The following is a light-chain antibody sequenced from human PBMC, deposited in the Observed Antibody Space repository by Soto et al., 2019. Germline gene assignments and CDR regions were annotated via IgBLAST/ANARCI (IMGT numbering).Light chain of an antibody. CDR1: SSDVGGYDH. J-gene: IGLJ3*02. CDR2: EVT. CDR3: CSYAVNNNWV. V-gene: IGLV2-8*01. Sequence: QSALTQPPSASGSPGQSVTISCTGTSSDVGGYDHVSWYQQHPGKAPKLMIYEVTKRPSGVPDRFSGSKSGNTASLTASGLQTEDEADYYCCSYAVNNNWVFGGGTKLTVL.